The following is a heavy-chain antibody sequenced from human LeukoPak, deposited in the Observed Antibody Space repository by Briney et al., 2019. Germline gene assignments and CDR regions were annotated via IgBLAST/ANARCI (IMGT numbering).Heavy chain of an antibody. J-gene: IGHJ4*02. Sequence: SETLSLTCSVSGGSISSHNHHWDWIRQPPGNGLEWIGSIHHSGATYSNPSLRSRLTLSVDMSKNRFSQNLSSVTAADTAVYYCARRDNSFDSWGPGTLVTVSS. CDR2: IHHSGAT. D-gene: IGHD5-24*01. V-gene: IGHV4-39*02. CDR3: ARRDNSFDS. CDR1: GGSISSHNHH.